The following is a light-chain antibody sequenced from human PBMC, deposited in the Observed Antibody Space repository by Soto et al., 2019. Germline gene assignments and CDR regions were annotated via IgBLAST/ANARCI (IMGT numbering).Light chain of an antibody. CDR1: SSVVGGYNY. CDR2: KVS. V-gene: IGLV2-14*01. Sequence: SALTQPASVSGSPGQSITISCTGTSSVVGGYNYVSWYQQYPGRVPKLLIYKVSNRPSGISNRFSGSKSGNTASLTISGLQAEDEADYFYTSPTPGSLYVFGSGTKLTVL. J-gene: IGLJ1*01. CDR3: TSPTPGSLYV.